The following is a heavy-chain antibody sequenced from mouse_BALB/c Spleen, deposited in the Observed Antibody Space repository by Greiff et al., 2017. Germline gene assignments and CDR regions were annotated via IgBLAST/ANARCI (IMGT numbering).Heavy chain of an antibody. CDR2: ISYDGSN. CDR3: ARGDGRRSMDY. CDR1: GYSITSGYY. J-gene: IGHJ4*01. Sequence: EVQLQESGPGLVKPSQSLSLTCSVTGYSITSGYYWNWIRQFPGNKLEWMGYISYDGSNNYNPSLKNRISITRDTSKNQFFLKLNSVTTEDTATYYCARGDGRRSMDYWGQGTSVTVSS. V-gene: IGHV3-6*02. D-gene: IGHD2-3*01.